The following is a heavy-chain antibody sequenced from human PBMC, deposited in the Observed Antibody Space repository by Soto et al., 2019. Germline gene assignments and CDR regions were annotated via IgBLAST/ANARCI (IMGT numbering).Heavy chain of an antibody. CDR3: TLSSGWLYLLDY. Sequence: GGSLRLSCAASGFTFSSYAMSWVRQAPGKGLEWVSAISGSGGSTYYADSVKGRFTISRDNSKNTLYLQMNSLRAEDTAVYYCTLSSGWLYLLDYWGQGTMVTVSS. V-gene: IGHV3-23*01. J-gene: IGHJ4*02. CDR1: GFTFSSYA. D-gene: IGHD6-19*01. CDR2: ISGSGGST.